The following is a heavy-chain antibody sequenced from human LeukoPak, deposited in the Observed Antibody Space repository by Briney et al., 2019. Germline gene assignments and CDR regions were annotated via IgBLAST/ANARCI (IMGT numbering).Heavy chain of an antibody. CDR2: NK. V-gene: IGHV3-33*01. Sequence: NKYYADSVKGRFTISRDNSKNTLYLQMNSLRAEDTAVYYCAREDIVVVPAAIPAYYFDYWGQGTLVTVSS. CDR3: AREDIVVVPAAIPAYYFDY. J-gene: IGHJ4*02. D-gene: IGHD2-2*02.